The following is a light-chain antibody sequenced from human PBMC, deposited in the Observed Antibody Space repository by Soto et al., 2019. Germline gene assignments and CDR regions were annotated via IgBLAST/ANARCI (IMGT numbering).Light chain of an antibody. J-gene: IGKJ4*01. Sequence: EIVMTQSPDTLSVSPGERATLSCRASQSVNNNLALYQQKPGQAPRLLIYGASVRGTGIPARFRGSGSGTEFTLTISSLQSEDFAVYYCQQYNNWPFTFGGGTKVEIK. CDR2: GAS. CDR3: QQYNNWPFT. V-gene: IGKV3-15*01. CDR1: QSVNNN.